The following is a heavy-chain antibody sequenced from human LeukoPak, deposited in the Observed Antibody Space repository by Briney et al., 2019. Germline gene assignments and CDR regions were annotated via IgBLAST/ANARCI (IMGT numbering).Heavy chain of an antibody. V-gene: IGHV3-7*01. J-gene: IGHJ4*02. Sequence: GGSLRLSCAASGFTLSCCSMTWVRQAPGKGLEWVATIKEDGSEKKYVDSVKGRFTISRDNAKNSLYLQMNNLRAEDTAVYYCVKFPFDYWGQGTLVTVSS. CDR2: IKEDGSEK. CDR1: GFTLSCCS. CDR3: VKFPFDY.